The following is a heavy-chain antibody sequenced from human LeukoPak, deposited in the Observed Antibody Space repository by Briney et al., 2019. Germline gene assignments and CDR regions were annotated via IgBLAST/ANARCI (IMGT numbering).Heavy chain of an antibody. V-gene: IGHV5-51*01. Sequence: PGESLKISFKGSGYSFTSYWSGWVRQMPGKGLEWMGIIYPGDSDTRYSPSFQGQVTISADKSISTAYLQWSSLKASDTAMYYCARRVGYCSGGSCWGYFDYWGQGTLVTVSS. CDR2: IYPGDSDT. J-gene: IGHJ4*02. D-gene: IGHD2-15*01. CDR1: GYSFTSYW. CDR3: ARRVGYCSGGSCWGYFDY.